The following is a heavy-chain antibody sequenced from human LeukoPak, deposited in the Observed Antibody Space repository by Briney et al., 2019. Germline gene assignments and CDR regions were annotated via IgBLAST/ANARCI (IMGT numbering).Heavy chain of an antibody. CDR2: VYYSGGS. Sequence: SETLSLTCTVSGGSMHTRGYYWGWVRHSPGKGLEWIGFVYYSGGSYYTPSLQSRVSISVDTSKSQFSLKLDSVTAADTAIYYCASRTTFAPGGRDDFDFFDHWGRGTLVTVSS. V-gene: IGHV4-39*07. CDR3: ASRTTFAPGGRDDFDFFDH. D-gene: IGHD3/OR15-3a*01. CDR1: GGSMHTRGYY. J-gene: IGHJ4*02.